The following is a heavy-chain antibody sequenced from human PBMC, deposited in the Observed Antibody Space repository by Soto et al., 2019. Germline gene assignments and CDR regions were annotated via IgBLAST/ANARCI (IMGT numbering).Heavy chain of an antibody. CDR2: ISWNSGSI. CDR3: AKSPHLYCSSTSCYAGAIDY. V-gene: IGHV3-9*01. J-gene: IGHJ4*02. Sequence: GGSLRLSCAASGFTFDDYAMHWVRQAPGKGLEWVSGISWNSGSIGYADSVKGRFTISRDNAKNSLYLQMNSLRAEDTALYYCAKSPHLYCSSTSCYAGAIDYWGQGTLVTVSS. CDR1: GFTFDDYA. D-gene: IGHD2-2*01.